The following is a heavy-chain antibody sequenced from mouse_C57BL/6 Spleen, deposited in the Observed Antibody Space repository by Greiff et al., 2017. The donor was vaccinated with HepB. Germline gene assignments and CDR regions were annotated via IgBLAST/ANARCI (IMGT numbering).Heavy chain of an antibody. J-gene: IGHJ4*01. V-gene: IGHV1-85*01. CDR2: IHPRDGST. D-gene: IGHD3-1*01. CDR1: GYTFTSYD. CDR3: ARRGYTYAMDY. Sequence: QVTLKVSGPELVKPGASVKLSCKASGYTFTSYDINWVKQRPGQGLEWIGWIHPRDGSTKYNEKFKGKATLTVDTSSSTAYMDLHSLTSEDSAVYFCARRGYTYAMDYWGQGTSVTVSS.